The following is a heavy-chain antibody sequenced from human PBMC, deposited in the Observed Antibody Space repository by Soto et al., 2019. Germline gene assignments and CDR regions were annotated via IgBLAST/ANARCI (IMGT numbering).Heavy chain of an antibody. CDR1: GFTFSSYG. CDR2: ISHDGGNR. Sequence: QVQLVESGGGVVQPGRSLRLSCAASGFTFSSYGMYWVRQAPGKGLECVAYISHDGGNRYSADSVKGRFTIFRDNSKNPLYLQMNSLGSEDGAVYYCAKDRRDGYFDNWGQGTLVTVSS. CDR3: AKDRRDGYFDN. J-gene: IGHJ4*02. V-gene: IGHV3-30*18.